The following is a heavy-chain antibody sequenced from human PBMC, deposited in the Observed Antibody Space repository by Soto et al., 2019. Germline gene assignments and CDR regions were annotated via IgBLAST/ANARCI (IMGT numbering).Heavy chain of an antibody. V-gene: IGHV6-1*01. CDR2: TYYRSKWYN. D-gene: IGHD3-16*02. CDR1: GDSVSSNSAA. J-gene: IGHJ5*02. Sequence: PSQTLPLTCAISGDSVSSNSAAWNWIRQSPSRGPEWLGRTYYRSKWYNDYAVSVKSRITINPDTSKNQFSLQLNSVTPEDTAVYYCARGLYYDYVWGSYRLNWFDPWGQGTLVTVSS. CDR3: ARGLYYDYVWGSYRLNWFDP.